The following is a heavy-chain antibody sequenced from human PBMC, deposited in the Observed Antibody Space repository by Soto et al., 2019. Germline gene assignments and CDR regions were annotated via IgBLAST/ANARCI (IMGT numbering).Heavy chain of an antibody. D-gene: IGHD2-15*01. V-gene: IGHV4-31*03. CDR3: AREQWGYDS. Sequence: QVQLQESGPELVKPSQTLSLTCTVSGGSISSNGHYWTWIRQHPGKGLEWIAYIYYTGNTYCNPSLKSRLSISVDTSKNQFSLNLRSVTAADTAVYYCAREQWGYDSWGQGTLVTVSS. J-gene: IGHJ4*02. CDR2: IYYTGNT. CDR1: GGSISSNGHY.